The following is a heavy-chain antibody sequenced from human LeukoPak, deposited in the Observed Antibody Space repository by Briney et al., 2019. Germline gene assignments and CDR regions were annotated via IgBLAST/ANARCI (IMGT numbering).Heavy chain of an antibody. CDR3: ARDPAEWELLLDY. D-gene: IGHD1-26*01. J-gene: IGHJ4*02. V-gene: IGHV3-7*01. CDR2: MNIDGSEK. CDR1: GFTFSSYW. Sequence: GGSLRLSCAASGFTFSSYWMGWVRQAPGKRLEWVANMNIDGSEKYYADSAKGRFTISRDNARDSVYLQMNSLRVEDTAVYYCARDPAEWELLLDYWGQGTLVTVSS.